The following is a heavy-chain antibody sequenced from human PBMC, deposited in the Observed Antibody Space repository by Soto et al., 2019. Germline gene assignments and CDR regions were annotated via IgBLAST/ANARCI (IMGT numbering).Heavy chain of an antibody. CDR3: ASPSGAYYDYVWGSPGLDY. D-gene: IGHD3-16*01. J-gene: IGHJ4*02. CDR1: GFTFSSYA. V-gene: IGHV3-23*01. CDR2: ISGSGGST. Sequence: PGGSLRLSCAASGFTFSSYAMSWVRQAPGKGLEWVSAISGSGGSTYYADSVKGRFTISRDNSKNTLYLQMNSLRAEDTAVYYCASPSGAYYDYVWGSPGLDYWGQGTLVTV.